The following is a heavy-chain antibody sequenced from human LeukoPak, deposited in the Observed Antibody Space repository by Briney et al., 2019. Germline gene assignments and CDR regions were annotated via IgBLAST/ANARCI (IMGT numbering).Heavy chain of an antibody. Sequence: ASVKVSCTASGYTFTSYGISWVRQAPGQGLEWMGWISAYNGNTNYAQKPQGRVTMTTDTSTSTAYMELRSLRSDDTAVYYCARDPTPRTYSRGPYYYYYGMDVWGKGTTVTVSS. D-gene: IGHD6-13*01. CDR2: ISAYNGNT. CDR1: GYTFTSYG. V-gene: IGHV1-18*04. CDR3: ARDPTPRTYSRGPYYYYYGMDV. J-gene: IGHJ6*04.